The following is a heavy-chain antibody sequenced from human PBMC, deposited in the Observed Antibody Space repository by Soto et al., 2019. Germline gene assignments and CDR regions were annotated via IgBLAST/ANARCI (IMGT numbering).Heavy chain of an antibody. V-gene: IGHV1-3*01. CDR1: GYTFTSYA. CDR3: ARVSMVYGLDY. Sequence: PSVKVSCKASGYTFTSYAMHWVRQAPGQRLEWMGWINAGNGNTKYSQKFQGRVTITRDTSASTAYMELSSQRSEDTAVYYCARVSMVYGLDYWGQGTLVTVSS. CDR2: INAGNGNT. D-gene: IGHD2-8*01. J-gene: IGHJ4*02.